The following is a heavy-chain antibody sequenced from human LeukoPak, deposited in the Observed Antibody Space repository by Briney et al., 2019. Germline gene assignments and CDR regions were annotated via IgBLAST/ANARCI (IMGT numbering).Heavy chain of an antibody. CDR3: ARPPYYYDSSGQPLDY. CDR1: GFTFSSYG. CDR2: ISYDGSNK. J-gene: IGHJ4*02. V-gene: IGHV3-30*03. Sequence: GRSLRLSCAASGFTFSSYGMHWVRQAPGKGLEWVAVISYDGSNKYYTDSVKGRFTISRDNSKNTLYLQMNSLRAEDTAVYYCARPPYYYDSSGQPLDYWGQGTLVTVSS. D-gene: IGHD3-22*01.